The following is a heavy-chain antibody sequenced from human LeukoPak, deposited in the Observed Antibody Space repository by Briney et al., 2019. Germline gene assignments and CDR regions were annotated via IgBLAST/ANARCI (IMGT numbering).Heavy chain of an antibody. CDR2: ISGSGGGT. CDR3: VNAIEADGSPLVR. CDR1: GTSVTTPS. D-gene: IGHD2-2*01. Sequence: GGSLRPSCAAAGTSVTTPSMTCVRQAPGKGLEWVSSISGSGGGTYYADSVKGRFIISRDNSKNTLYLQMSSLRAVDTAVYYCVNAIEADGSPLVRWGQGTLVTVSS. J-gene: IGHJ4*02. V-gene: IGHV3-23*01.